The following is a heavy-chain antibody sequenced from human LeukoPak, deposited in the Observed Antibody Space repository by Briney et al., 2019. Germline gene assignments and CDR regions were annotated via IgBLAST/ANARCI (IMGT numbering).Heavy chain of an antibody. D-gene: IGHD3-10*01. CDR1: GGSFSGYY. CDR3: ASYSMVRGTFEDY. J-gene: IGHJ4*02. Sequence: PSETLSLTCGVYGGSFSGYYWSWIRQPPGKGLEWIGEINHSGSTNYNPSLKSRVTISVDTSKNQFSLKLSSVTAADTAVYYCASYSMVRGTFEDYWGQGTLVTVSS. CDR2: INHSGST. V-gene: IGHV4-34*01.